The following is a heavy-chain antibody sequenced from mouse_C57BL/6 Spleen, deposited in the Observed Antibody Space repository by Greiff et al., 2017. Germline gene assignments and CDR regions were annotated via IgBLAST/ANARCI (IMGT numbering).Heavy chain of an antibody. CDR3: ARRGGGDGFDY. J-gene: IGHJ2*01. CDR1: GYAFSSYW. V-gene: IGHV1-80*01. Sequence: VQLQESGAELVKPGASVKISCKASGYAFSSYWMNWVKQRPGKGLEWIGQIYPGDGDTNYNGKFKGKATLTADKSSSTAYMQLSSLTSEDSAVYFCARRGGGDGFDYWGQGTTLTVSS. CDR2: IYPGDGDT.